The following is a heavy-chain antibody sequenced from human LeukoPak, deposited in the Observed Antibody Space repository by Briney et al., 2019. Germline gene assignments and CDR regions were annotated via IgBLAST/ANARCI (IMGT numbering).Heavy chain of an antibody. Sequence: GGSLRLSCAASGYNFNDYAMHWVRQAPDKGLEWVAAIWYDGSNKYYADSVKGRFTISRDNSKSTLYLQMNSLRAEDTAVYYCAKETERAFDLWGQGTMVTVSS. CDR2: IWYDGSNK. V-gene: IGHV3-33*06. J-gene: IGHJ3*01. CDR3: AKETERAFDL. CDR1: GYNFNDYA. D-gene: IGHD5-24*01.